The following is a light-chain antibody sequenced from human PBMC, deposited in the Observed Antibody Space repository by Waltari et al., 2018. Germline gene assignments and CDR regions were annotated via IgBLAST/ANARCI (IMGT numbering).Light chain of an antibody. CDR2: DTS. CDR3: QQYNNWPPLT. Sequence: EIVMTQSPATLSVSPGERATLSCRASQSVSNNLAWYQQKPGQAPRLLIYDTSTRATGIPARFSGSGSGTEFTLTINSLQSEDFAVYYCQQYNNWPPLTFGGGTKVEIK. V-gene: IGKV3D-15*01. CDR1: QSVSNN. J-gene: IGKJ4*01.